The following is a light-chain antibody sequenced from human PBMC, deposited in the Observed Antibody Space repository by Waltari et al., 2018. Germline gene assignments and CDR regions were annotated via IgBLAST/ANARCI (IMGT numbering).Light chain of an antibody. V-gene: IGLV2-14*03. CDR1: SSDVGRYDY. Sequence: QSALTQPASVSGSSGQSITISCTGSSSDVGRYDYVSWYQQLPVTAPKLIIFDVRVRPSGVSHRFSGSKAGNTASLTISGLQADDEADYYGASYTDSSNVVFGGGTKVTV. CDR3: ASYTDSSNVV. J-gene: IGLJ2*01. CDR2: DVR.